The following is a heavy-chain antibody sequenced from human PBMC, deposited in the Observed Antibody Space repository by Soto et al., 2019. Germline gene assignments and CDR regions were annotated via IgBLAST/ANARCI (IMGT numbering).Heavy chain of an antibody. D-gene: IGHD3-10*01. V-gene: IGHV4-34*01. CDR1: GEPFSGYY. Sequence: SETLSLTCAVNGEPFSGYYWSWIRQPPGKGLEWIGEINYSGSTTYNPSFKSRVTMSVDTIKKQFSLKVSSVTAADTAVYYCARGPGFHGSGSPLAPWGRGTLVTVSS. J-gene: IGHJ5*02. CDR3: ARGPGFHGSGSPLAP. CDR2: INYSGST.